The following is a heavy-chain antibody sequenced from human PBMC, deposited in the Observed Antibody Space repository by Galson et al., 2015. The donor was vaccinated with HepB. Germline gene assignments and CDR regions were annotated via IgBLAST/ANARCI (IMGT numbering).Heavy chain of an antibody. CDR1: GYTFTSYY. Sequence: SVKVSCKASGYTFTSYYMHWVRQAPGQGLEWMGIINPSGGSTSYAQKFQGRITMTRDTSTSTVYMELSSLRSEDTAVYYCARPQGKLGTDHNAFDIWGQGTMVTVSS. D-gene: IGHD1-1*01. CDR2: INPSGGST. V-gene: IGHV1-46*01. CDR3: ARPQGKLGTDHNAFDI. J-gene: IGHJ3*02.